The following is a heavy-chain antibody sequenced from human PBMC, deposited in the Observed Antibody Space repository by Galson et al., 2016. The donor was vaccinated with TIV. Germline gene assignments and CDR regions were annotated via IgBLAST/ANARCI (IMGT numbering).Heavy chain of an antibody. Sequence: QSGAEVKKPGESLRISCKGSGHRFTSKWISWVRQMPGKGLEWMGKIDLSDSYTNYSPSFQGHVTLSVDKSISTAYLQWSSLRASDTAMYYCATSRDIESLLEIYGMDVWGQGTTVTASS. V-gene: IGHV5-10-1*01. CDR1: GHRFTSKW. D-gene: IGHD3-3*01. CDR3: ATSRDIESLLEIYGMDV. J-gene: IGHJ6*02. CDR2: IDLSDSYT.